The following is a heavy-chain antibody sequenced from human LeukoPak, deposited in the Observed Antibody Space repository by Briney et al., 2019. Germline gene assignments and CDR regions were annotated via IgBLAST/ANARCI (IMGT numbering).Heavy chain of an antibody. J-gene: IGHJ4*02. CDR1: GYTFNDYY. CDR2: INPNSGAT. CDR3: ARVSVAGPYYFDY. D-gene: IGHD6-19*01. Sequence: ASVKVSCKASGYTFNDYYMHWVRQAPGQGLEWVGWINPNSGATNYAQRFQGRVTITADKSTSTAYMELSSLRSEDTAVYYCARVSVAGPYYFDYWGQGTLVTVSS. V-gene: IGHV1-2*02.